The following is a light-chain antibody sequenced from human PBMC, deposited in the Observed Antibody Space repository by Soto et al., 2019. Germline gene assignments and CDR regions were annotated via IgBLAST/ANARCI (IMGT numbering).Light chain of an antibody. Sequence: EIVLTQSPGTLSLSPGERATLSCRASQSVRSNNLAWYQQKPGQAPRLLIYDASSRATGIPDRFSGSGSGTDFTLTISRLEPEDFAVYYCQLYGSSPWTFGQGTKVEIK. CDR3: QLYGSSPWT. CDR2: DAS. CDR1: QSVRSNN. J-gene: IGKJ1*01. V-gene: IGKV3-20*01.